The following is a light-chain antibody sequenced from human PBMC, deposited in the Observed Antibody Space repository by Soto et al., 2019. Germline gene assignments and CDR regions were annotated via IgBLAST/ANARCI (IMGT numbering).Light chain of an antibody. Sequence: QSALTQPASVSGSPGQSITISCTGTSSDVGGYNYVSWYQHHPGKAPKLMIYDVSNRPSGVSNRFSGSKSGNTASLTFSGLQAEDEADYYCSSYTSRSTYVFGTGTKVTVL. CDR2: DVS. CDR3: SSYTSRSTYV. CDR1: SSDVGGYNY. V-gene: IGLV2-14*03. J-gene: IGLJ1*01.